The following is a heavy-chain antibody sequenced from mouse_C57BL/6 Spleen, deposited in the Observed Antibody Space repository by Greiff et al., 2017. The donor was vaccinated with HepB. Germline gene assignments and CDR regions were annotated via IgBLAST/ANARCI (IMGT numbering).Heavy chain of an antibody. CDR2: ISDGGSYT. J-gene: IGHJ2*01. D-gene: IGHD2-4*01. Sequence: EVQGVESGGGLVKPGGSLKLSCAASGFTFSSYAMSWVRQTPEKRLEWVATISDGGSYTYYPDNVKGRFTISRDNAKNNLYLQMSHLKSEDTAMYYCARDDYDGNYFDYWGQGTTLTVSS. V-gene: IGHV5-4*01. CDR3: ARDDYDGNYFDY. CDR1: GFTFSSYA.